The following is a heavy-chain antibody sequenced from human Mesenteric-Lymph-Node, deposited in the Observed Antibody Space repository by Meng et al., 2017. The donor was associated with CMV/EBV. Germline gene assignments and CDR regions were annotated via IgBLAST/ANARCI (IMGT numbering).Heavy chain of an antibody. J-gene: IGHJ4*02. CDR1: GFTFSSYA. D-gene: IGHD3-10*01. CDR3: ARGLKRIRFITMVRGDLDY. CDR2: VSGSGGST. V-gene: IGHV3-23*01. Sequence: GGSLRLSCAASGFTFSSYAMSWVRQAPGKGLEWVSVVSGSGGSTYYADSVKGRFTISRDNSKNTLYLQMNSLRAEDTAVYYCARGLKRIRFITMVRGDLDYWGQGTLVTVSS.